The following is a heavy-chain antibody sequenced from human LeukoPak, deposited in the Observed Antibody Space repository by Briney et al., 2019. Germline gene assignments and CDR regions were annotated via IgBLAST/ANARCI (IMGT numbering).Heavy chain of an antibody. D-gene: IGHD3-22*01. V-gene: IGHV2-5*01. CDR3: AHGYHSSGYVVLDY. CDR1: GFSLSTSGVG. Sequence: SGPTLVKPTQTLTLTCTFSGFSLSTSGVGVGWIRRPPGKALEWLALIYWSNDKRYSPSLKSRLTITKDTSKNQVVLTMTNMDPVDTATYCCAHGYHSSGYVVLDYWGQGTLVTVSS. J-gene: IGHJ4*02. CDR2: IYWSNDK.